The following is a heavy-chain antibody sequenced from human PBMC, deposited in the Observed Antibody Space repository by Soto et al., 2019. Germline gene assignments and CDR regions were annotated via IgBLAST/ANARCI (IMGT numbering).Heavy chain of an antibody. D-gene: IGHD6-13*01. V-gene: IGHV1-69*13. CDR3: ARDSGPQGIAAAGPNYNWFDP. J-gene: IGHJ5*02. CDR2: IIPIFGTA. CDR1: GGTFSSYA. Sequence: SVKGSCKASGGTFSSYAISWVRQAPGQGLEWMGGIIPIFGTANYAQKFQGRVTITADESTSTAYMELSSLRSEDTAVYYCARDSGPQGIAAAGPNYNWFDPSGQGTLVTVSS.